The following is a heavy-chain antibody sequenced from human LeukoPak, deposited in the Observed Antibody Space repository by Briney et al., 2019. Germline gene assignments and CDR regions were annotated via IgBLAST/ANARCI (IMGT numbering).Heavy chain of an antibody. J-gene: IGHJ4*02. CDR2: INHSGST. Sequence: PSETLSLTCAVYGGSFSGYYWSWIRQPPGKGLEWIGEINHSGSTNYNPSLKSRVTISVDTSKNQFSLKLSSVTTADTAVYYCARGRGYTGTSDYWGQGTLVTVSS. D-gene: IGHD1-1*01. CDR3: ARGRGYTGTSDY. V-gene: IGHV4-34*01. CDR1: GGSFSGYY.